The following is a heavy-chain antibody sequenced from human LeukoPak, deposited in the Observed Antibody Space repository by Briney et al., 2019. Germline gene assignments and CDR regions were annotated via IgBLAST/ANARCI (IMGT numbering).Heavy chain of an antibody. CDR3: AKVTMIVVVPAFDI. V-gene: IGHV3-23*01. D-gene: IGHD3-22*01. J-gene: IGHJ3*02. CDR1: GFTFSSYW. Sequence: GGSLRLSCAASGFTFSSYWMSWVRQAPGKGLEWVSAISGSGGSTYYADSVKGRFTISRDNSKNTLYLQMNSLKAEDTAVYYCAKVTMIVVVPAFDIWGQGTMVTVSS. CDR2: ISGSGGST.